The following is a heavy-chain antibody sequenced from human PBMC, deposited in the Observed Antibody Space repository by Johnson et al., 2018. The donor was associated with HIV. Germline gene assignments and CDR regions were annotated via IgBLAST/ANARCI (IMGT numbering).Heavy chain of an antibody. CDR3: ASQVRGLRLGVDAFDI. D-gene: IGHD3-16*01. Sequence: QVQLVESGGGVVQPGRSLKLSCAASGFTFSSYAMHWVRQAPGKGLDWVAVISYDGSNKYYADSVKGRFTISRDNSKNTRYLQMNKLRAEDTAVYFCASQVRGLRLGVDAFDIWGQGTMVTVSS. CDR1: GFTFSSYA. V-gene: IGHV3-30-3*01. CDR2: ISYDGSNK. J-gene: IGHJ3*02.